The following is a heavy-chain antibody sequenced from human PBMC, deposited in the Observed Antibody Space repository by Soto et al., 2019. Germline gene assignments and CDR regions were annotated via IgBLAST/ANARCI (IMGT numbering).Heavy chain of an antibody. J-gene: IGHJ4*02. CDR2: ISWDGGST. CDR3: AKDPHLTDSYGYAVAFDY. Sequence: GGSLRLSCAASGFTFDDYTMHWVRQAPGKGLEWVSLISWDGGSTYYADSVKGRFTISRDNSKNSLYLQMNSLRTEDTALYYCAKDPHLTDSYGYAVAFDYWGQGTLVTVSS. V-gene: IGHV3-43*01. D-gene: IGHD5-18*01. CDR1: GFTFDDYT.